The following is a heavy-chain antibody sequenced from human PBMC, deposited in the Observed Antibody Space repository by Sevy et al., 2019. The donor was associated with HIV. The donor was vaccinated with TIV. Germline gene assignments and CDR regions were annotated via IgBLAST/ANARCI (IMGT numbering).Heavy chain of an antibody. D-gene: IGHD6-6*01. CDR1: GFTFSSYG. J-gene: IGHJ6*02. CDR3: ARGLAALPGYYYGMDV. Sequence: LSCAASGFTFSSYGMHWVRQAPGKGLEWVAVIWYDGSNKYYADSVKGRFTISRDNSKNTFHLQMSSLGLEDTGVYYCARGLAALPGYYYGMDVWGQGTTVTVSS. CDR2: IWYDGSNK. V-gene: IGHV3-33*01.